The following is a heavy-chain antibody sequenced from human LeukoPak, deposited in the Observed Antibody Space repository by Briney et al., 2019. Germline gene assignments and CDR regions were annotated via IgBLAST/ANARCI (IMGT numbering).Heavy chain of an antibody. Sequence: GGSLRLSCAASGFTFSSYAMHWVRQAPGKGLEWVAVISYDGSNKYYADSVKGRLTISRDNSKNTLYLQMNSLRAEDTAVYYCTTDHAGELLLDHDFDYWGQGTLVTVSS. CDR2: ISYDGSNK. CDR3: TTDHAGELLLDHDFDY. J-gene: IGHJ4*02. CDR1: GFTFSSYA. D-gene: IGHD1-26*01. V-gene: IGHV3-30-3*01.